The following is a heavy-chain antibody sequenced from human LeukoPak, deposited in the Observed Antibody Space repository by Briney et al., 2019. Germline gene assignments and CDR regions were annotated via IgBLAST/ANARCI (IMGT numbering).Heavy chain of an antibody. D-gene: IGHD4-4*01. CDR1: GGSISSGGYS. Sequence: SQTLSLTCAVSGGSISSGGYSWSWIRQPPGKSLEWIGYIYHSGSTYYNPSLKSRVTISVDRSKNQFSLKLSSVTAADTAVYYCARVRSNYSHGMDVWGQGTTVTVSS. CDR2: IYHSGST. V-gene: IGHV4-30-2*01. CDR3: ARVRSNYSHGMDV. J-gene: IGHJ6*02.